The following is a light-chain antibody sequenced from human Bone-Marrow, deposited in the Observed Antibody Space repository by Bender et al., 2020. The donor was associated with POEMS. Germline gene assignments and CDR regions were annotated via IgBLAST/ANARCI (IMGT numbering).Light chain of an antibody. CDR2: EVS. CDR3: SSYTSTSTVV. J-gene: IGLJ2*01. CDR1: SSDINNYNE. V-gene: IGLV2-14*01. Sequence: QSALTQPASVSGSPGQSITISCTDTSSDINNYNEVSWYQQHPGKVPKLIIYEVSNRPSGVSNRFSGSKSGNTASLTISGLQAEDEAEYYCSSYTSTSTVVFGGGTKLTVL.